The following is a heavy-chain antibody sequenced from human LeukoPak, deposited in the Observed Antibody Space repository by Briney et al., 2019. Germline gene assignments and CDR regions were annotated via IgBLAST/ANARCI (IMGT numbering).Heavy chain of an antibody. D-gene: IGHD1/OR15-1a*01. Sequence: PSETLSLTCTVSGDSVSNYNWSWLRQPPGKRLEWIGHSSYSGSTKYNPSLNSRVTLSVDTSKNQLSLKLSSVTAADTAVYYCARHVGNTLYFLDYWGQGILVTVSS. V-gene: IGHV4-59*08. CDR3: ARHVGNTLYFLDY. CDR1: GDSVSNYN. J-gene: IGHJ4*02. CDR2: SSYSGST.